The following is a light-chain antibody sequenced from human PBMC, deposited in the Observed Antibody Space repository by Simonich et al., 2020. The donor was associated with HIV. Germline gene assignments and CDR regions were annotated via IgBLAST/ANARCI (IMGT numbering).Light chain of an antibody. CDR1: QSLLHSNGYNY. J-gene: IGKJ3*01. CDR3: MQTLQTPFT. V-gene: IGKV2-28*01. Sequence: DIVMTQSPLSLPVTPGEPASISCRSSQSLLHSNGYNYFDWYLQKPGQSPQCLIYLGSNRASGVPDRFSGSGSGTDFTLKISRVEAEDVGVYYCMQTLQTPFTFGPGTKVDIK. CDR2: LGS.